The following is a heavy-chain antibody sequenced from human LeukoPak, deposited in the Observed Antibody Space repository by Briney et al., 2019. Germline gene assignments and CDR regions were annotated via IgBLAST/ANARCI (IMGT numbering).Heavy chain of an antibody. Sequence: GGSLRLSCTASGFTFGDYAMSWVRQAPGKGLEWVSVLFGGGSKYYADSVRGRFTISRDNSKNTLYLQINSLRAEDTAVYYCARGGSCTNGVCYYFDYWGQGTLVTVSS. V-gene: IGHV3-53*01. CDR3: ARGGSCTNGVCYYFDY. J-gene: IGHJ4*02. CDR2: LFGGGSK. CDR1: GFTFGDYA. D-gene: IGHD2-8*01.